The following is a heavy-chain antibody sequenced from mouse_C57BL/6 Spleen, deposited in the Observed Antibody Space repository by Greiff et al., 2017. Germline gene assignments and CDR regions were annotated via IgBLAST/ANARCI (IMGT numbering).Heavy chain of an antibody. V-gene: IGHV1-5*01. D-gene: IGHD2-10*02. CDR1: GYTFTSYW. J-gene: IGHJ4*01. Sequence: VQLQQSGTVLARPGASVKMSCKTSGYTFTSYWMHWVKQRPGQGLEWIGAIYPGNSDTSYNQKFKGKAKLTAVTSASTAYMELSSLTNEDSAVYYCTRRGPSYAMDYWGQGTSVTVSS. CDR3: TRRGPSYAMDY. CDR2: IYPGNSDT.